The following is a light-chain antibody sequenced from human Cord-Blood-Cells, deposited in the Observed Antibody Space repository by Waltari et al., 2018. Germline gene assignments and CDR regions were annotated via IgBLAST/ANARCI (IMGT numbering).Light chain of an antibody. Sequence: QSALTQPASVPGSPGQSITIPCTGTSSDGGGSHYVSWYQQHPGKAPKLMIYDVSNRPSGVSNRFSGSKSGNTASLTISGLQAEDEADYYCSSYTSSSTLVFGGGTKLTVL. V-gene: IGLV2-14*03. J-gene: IGLJ3*02. CDR1: SSDGGGSHY. CDR3: SSYTSSSTLV. CDR2: DVS.